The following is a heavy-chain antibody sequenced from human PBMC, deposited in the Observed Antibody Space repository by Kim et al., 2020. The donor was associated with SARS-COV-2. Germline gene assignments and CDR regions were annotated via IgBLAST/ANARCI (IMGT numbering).Heavy chain of an antibody. V-gene: IGHV3-53*04. CDR2: IYSGGST. J-gene: IGHJ5*02. D-gene: IGHD5-12*01. Sequence: GGSLRLSCAASGFTVSSNYMSWVRQAPGKGLEWVSVIYSGGSTYYADSVKGRFTISRHNSKNTLYLQMNSLRAEDTAVYYCARVAVELRRWLQVDWFDPWGQGTLVTVSS. CDR1: GFTVSSNY. CDR3: ARVAVELRRWLQVDWFDP.